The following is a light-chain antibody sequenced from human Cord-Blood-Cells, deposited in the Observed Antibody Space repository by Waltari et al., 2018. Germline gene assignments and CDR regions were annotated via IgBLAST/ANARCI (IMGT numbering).Light chain of an antibody. V-gene: IGLV3-21*04. J-gene: IGLJ1*01. CDR1: NIGSKS. CDR2: YDS. CDR3: QVWDSSSDHYV. Sequence: SYVLTQPPSVSVAPGKTARITCGGKNIGSKSGHWYQQKPGQAPVLVIYYDSDRPSGIPERFSGSNSGNTATLTISRVEAGDEADYYCQVWDSSSDHYVFGTGTKVTVL.